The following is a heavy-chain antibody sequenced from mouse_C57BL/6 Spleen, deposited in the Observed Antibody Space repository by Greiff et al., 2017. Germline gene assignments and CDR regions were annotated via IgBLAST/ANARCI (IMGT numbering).Heavy chain of an antibody. Sequence: EVQLQESGPGLVKPSQSLSLTCSVTGYSITSGYYWNWIRQFPGNKLEWMGYISYDGSNNYNPSLKNRISITRDTSKNQFFLKLNSVTTEDTATYYCARGEYYYGSSYYFDYWGQGTTLTVSS. CDR2: ISYDGSN. J-gene: IGHJ2*01. CDR3: ARGEYYYGSSYYFDY. CDR1: GYSITSGYY. V-gene: IGHV3-6*01. D-gene: IGHD1-1*01.